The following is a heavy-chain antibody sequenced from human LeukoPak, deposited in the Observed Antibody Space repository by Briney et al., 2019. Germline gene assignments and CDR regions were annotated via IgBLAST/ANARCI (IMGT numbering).Heavy chain of an antibody. CDR2: ISSSSNYI. CDR3: ARGSGSGWSLGWFDP. D-gene: IGHD6-19*01. J-gene: IGHJ5*02. V-gene: IGHV3-21*01. CDR1: GFTFSSYS. Sequence: GGSLRLSCAASGFTFSSYSMNWVRQAPGKGLEWVSSISSSSNYIYYADSVKGRFTISRDNAKNSLYLQMNSLRAEDTAVYYCARGSGSGWSLGWFDPWGQGTLVTVSS.